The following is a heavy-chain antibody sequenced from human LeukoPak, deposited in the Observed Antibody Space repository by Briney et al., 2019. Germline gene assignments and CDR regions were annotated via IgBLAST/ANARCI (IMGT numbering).Heavy chain of an antibody. CDR3: ASSQLRYFDWLSSFDY. Sequence: ETLSLTCXVSGGSXSSYYWSWIRQPPGKGLEWIGYIYYSGSTNYNPSLKSRVTISVDTSKNQFSLKLSSVTAADTAVYYCASSQLRYFDWLSSFDYWGQGTLVTVSS. CDR2: IYYSGST. J-gene: IGHJ4*02. CDR1: GGSXSSYY. D-gene: IGHD3-9*01. V-gene: IGHV4-59*01.